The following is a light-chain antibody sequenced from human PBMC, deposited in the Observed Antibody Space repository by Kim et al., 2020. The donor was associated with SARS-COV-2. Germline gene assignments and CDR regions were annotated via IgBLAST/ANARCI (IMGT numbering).Light chain of an antibody. CDR2: RNN. CDR3: SAWDISLNAVV. J-gene: IGLJ3*02. Sequence: QTATRPCTGHNDNVGRQGAAWLQQHQGHPPKVLSDRNNNRRSGISERFSASRSGNTASLIITGLQSEDEADYYCSAWDISLNAVVFGGGTQLTVL. CDR1: NDNVGRQG. V-gene: IGLV10-54*01.